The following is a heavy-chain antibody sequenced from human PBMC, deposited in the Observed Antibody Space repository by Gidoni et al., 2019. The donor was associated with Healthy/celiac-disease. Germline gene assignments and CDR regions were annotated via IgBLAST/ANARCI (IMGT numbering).Heavy chain of an antibody. CDR3: ARGTITAAFDI. D-gene: IGHD1-20*01. CDR1: GFTFSSYA. Sequence: QVQLVESGGCVVQPGRSLRHPCSASGFTFSSYAMHWVRQAPGKGLEWVAVISYDGSNKDYADSVKGRFTISRDNSKNTLYLQMNSLRAEDTAVYYCARGTITAAFDIWGQGTMVTVSS. V-gene: IGHV3-30*01. J-gene: IGHJ3*02. CDR2: ISYDGSNK.